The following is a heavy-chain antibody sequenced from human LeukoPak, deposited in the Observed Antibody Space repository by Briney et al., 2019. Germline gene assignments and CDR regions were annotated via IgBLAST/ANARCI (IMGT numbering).Heavy chain of an antibody. CDR2: ISYDGSNK. CDR1: GFTFSSYG. CDR3: AKGEGANWNVRLDAFDI. Sequence: GGSLRLSCAASGFTFSSYGMHWVRQAPGKGLEWVAVISYDGSNKYYADSVKGRFAISRDNSKNTLYLQMNSLRAEDTAVYYCAKGEGANWNVRLDAFDIWGQGTMVTVSS. V-gene: IGHV3-30*18. D-gene: IGHD1-1*01. J-gene: IGHJ3*02.